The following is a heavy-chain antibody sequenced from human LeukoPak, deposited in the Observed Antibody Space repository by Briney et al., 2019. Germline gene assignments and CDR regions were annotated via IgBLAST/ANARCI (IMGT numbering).Heavy chain of an antibody. D-gene: IGHD2-2*01. J-gene: IGHJ4*02. Sequence: KPSETLSLTCAVYGGSFSGYYWCWIRQPPGKGLEWIGEINHSGSTNYNPSLKSRVTISVDTSKNQFSLKLSSVTAADTAVYYCARLGYCSSTSCYGYYFDYWGQGTLVTVSS. CDR3: ARLGYCSSTSCYGYYFDY. V-gene: IGHV4-34*01. CDR2: INHSGST. CDR1: GGSFSGYY.